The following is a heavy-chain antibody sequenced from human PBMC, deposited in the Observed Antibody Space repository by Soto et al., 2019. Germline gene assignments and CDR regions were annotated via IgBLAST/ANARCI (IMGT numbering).Heavy chain of an antibody. Sequence: QVQLEQSGSEVKKPGASVTVSCKASGYPFTGYYIHWVRQAPGQGPEWMGWVSPKTGETNYVQKFQGRVTMTPETSTSTAYLELTRLRSDDTAVYYCARRPMWRQVAQDYGMDVWGPGTTVTVS. CDR2: VSPKTGET. CDR1: GYPFTGYY. J-gene: IGHJ6*02. D-gene: IGHD2-15*01. V-gene: IGHV1-2*02. CDR3: ARRPMWRQVAQDYGMDV.